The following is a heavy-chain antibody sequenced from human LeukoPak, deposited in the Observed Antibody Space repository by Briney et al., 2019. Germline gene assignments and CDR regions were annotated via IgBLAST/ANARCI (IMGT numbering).Heavy chain of an antibody. Sequence: SETLSLTCTVSGGSISSYYWSWIRQPPGKGLEYIGYIYYSGSTNYNPSLKGRVTISVDTSKNQFSLRLSSVTAADTAVYYCARHRSPTSSSFFDSWGQGTLVSVSS. CDR3: ARHRSPTSSSFFDS. CDR1: GGSISSYY. D-gene: IGHD6-6*01. CDR2: IYYSGST. J-gene: IGHJ5*01. V-gene: IGHV4-59*08.